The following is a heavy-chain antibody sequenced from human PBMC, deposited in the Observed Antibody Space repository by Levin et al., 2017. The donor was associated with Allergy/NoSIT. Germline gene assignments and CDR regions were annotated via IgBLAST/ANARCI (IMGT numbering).Heavy chain of an antibody. J-gene: IGHJ6*02. Sequence: HGESLKISCKGSGYSFTSYWIGWVRQMPGKGLEWMGIIYPGDSDTRYSPSFQGQVTISADKSISTAYLQWSSLKASDTAMYYCARRGAARSYGMDVWGQGTTVTVSS. CDR3: ARRGAARSYGMDV. CDR1: GYSFTSYW. V-gene: IGHV5-51*01. CDR2: IYPGDSDT. D-gene: IGHD6-6*01.